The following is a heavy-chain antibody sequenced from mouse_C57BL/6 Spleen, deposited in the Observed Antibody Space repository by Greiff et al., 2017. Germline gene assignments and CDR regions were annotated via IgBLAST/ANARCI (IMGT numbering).Heavy chain of an antibody. V-gene: IGHV1-55*01. D-gene: IGHD1-1*01. CDR1: GYTFTSYW. Sequence: QVQLQQPGAELVQPGASVKMSCKASGYTFTSYWITWVKQRPGQGLEWIGDIYPGSGSPNYNEKFKSKATLTVDTSSSAAYMQLSRLTSEDSAVYYCARRGSTTVVATDYYAMDYWGQGTSVTVSS. CDR2: IYPGSGSP. J-gene: IGHJ4*01. CDR3: ARRGSTTVVATDYYAMDY.